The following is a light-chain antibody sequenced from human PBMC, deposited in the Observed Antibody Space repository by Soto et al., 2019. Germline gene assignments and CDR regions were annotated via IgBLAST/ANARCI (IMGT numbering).Light chain of an antibody. CDR3: KSSAVSNTYV. CDR2: EVV. V-gene: IGLV2-8*01. CDR1: KNDIGGYDF. J-gene: IGLJ1*01. Sequence: QSVLTQPPSASGSPGQSVTISCTGTKNDIGGYDFVSWYQHHPGKAPRLIIYEVVQRPSGVPDRFSGSKSGNTASLTVSGLQAADEAYYFCKSSAVSNTYVFGSGTKLTVL.